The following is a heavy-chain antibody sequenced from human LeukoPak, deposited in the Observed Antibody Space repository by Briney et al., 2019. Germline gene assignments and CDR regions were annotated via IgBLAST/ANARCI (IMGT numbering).Heavy chain of an antibody. J-gene: IGHJ4*02. CDR3: AKDGNYFDSSGYLIPFDY. Sequence: PGGSLRLSCAASGFTFSRFAMSWVRQAPGKGLEWVSSIRGSDRTTYYADSVKGRFTISRDNSKNILYLQMNSLRADDTAVYYCAKDGNYFDSSGYLIPFDYWGQGTLVTVSS. CDR1: GFTFSRFA. D-gene: IGHD3-22*01. CDR2: IRGSDRTT. V-gene: IGHV3-23*01.